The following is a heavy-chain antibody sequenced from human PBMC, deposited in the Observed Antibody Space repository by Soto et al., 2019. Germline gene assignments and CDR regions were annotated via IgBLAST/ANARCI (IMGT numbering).Heavy chain of an antibody. Sequence: SETLSLTCTVSGGSISSGGYYWSWIRQHPGKGLEWIGYIYYSGSTYYNPSLKSRVTISVDTSKNQFSLKLSSVTAADTAVYYCARVGGSSSSMSYYYYYGMDVWGQGTTVTVSS. D-gene: IGHD6-6*01. J-gene: IGHJ6*02. CDR2: IYYSGST. V-gene: IGHV4-31*03. CDR3: ARVGGSSSSMSYYYYYGMDV. CDR1: GGSISSGGYY.